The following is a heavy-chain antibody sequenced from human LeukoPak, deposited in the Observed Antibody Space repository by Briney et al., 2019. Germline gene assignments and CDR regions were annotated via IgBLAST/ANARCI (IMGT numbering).Heavy chain of an antibody. J-gene: IGHJ5*02. CDR2: IYTSGTT. CDR3: ASGPKAYYDSSGKYNWFDP. CDR1: GGSISSGSYY. V-gene: IGHV4-61*02. Sequence: PSETLSLACTVSGGSISSGSYYWSWIRQPAGKGLEWIGRIYTSGTTNYNPSLKSRVTISVDTSKNQFSLKLSYVTAADTAVYYCASGPKAYYDSSGKYNWFDPWGQGTLVTVS. D-gene: IGHD3-22*01.